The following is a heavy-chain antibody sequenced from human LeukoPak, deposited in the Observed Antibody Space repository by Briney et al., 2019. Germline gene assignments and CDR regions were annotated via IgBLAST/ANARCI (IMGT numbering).Heavy chain of an antibody. V-gene: IGHV3-20*04. CDR3: ARDAPTVGVDY. J-gene: IGHJ4*02. CDR2: INWNGGST. Sequence: PGGSLRLSCAASGFIFDDYGMSWVRQAPGKGLEWVSGINWNGGSTGYADSVKGRFTISRDNAKNSLYLQMNSLRAEEDTALYYCARDAPTVGVDYWGQGTLVTVSS. CDR1: GFIFDDYG.